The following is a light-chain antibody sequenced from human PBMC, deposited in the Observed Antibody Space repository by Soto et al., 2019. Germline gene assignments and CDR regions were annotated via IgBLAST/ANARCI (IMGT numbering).Light chain of an antibody. CDR1: QRVSSSY. V-gene: IGKV3-20*01. CDR2: GAS. CDR3: QQYGSSGT. J-gene: IGKJ1*01. Sequence: EIVLTQSPSPLSLSPGERATLSCRASQRVSSSYLAWYRQIPGQAPRLLIYGASSRATGIPDRFTGSGSGTDFALSISRLEPEDFAVYYCQQYGSSGTFGQGPKV.